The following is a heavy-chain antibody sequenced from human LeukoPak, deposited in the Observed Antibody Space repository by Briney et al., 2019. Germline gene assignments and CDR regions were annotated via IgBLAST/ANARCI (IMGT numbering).Heavy chain of an antibody. Sequence: GGSLRLSCAASGFTFSSYWMHWVRQAPGKGLVWVSRINTDGSSTSYADSVKGRFTISRDNSKDTLYLQLNSLRAEDTAIYYCAKGKVADYWGQGTLVTVSS. CDR3: AKGKVADY. CDR2: INTDGSST. V-gene: IGHV3-74*01. CDR1: GFTFSSYW. D-gene: IGHD2-15*01. J-gene: IGHJ4*02.